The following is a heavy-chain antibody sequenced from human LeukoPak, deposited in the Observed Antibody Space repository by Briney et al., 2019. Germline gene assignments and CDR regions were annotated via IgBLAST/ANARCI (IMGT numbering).Heavy chain of an antibody. CDR3: AKHIYGVVSIQQ. CDR1: GVTFRTDT. CDR2: IRSRADGGTA. V-gene: IGHV3-15*01. D-gene: IGHD3-3*01. J-gene: IGHJ1*01. Sequence: PGGSLRLYCAASGVTFRTDTMHWVRQAPGKGLEWVGRIRSRADGGTAEYATAVEGRFTISRDDSTNTLYLHMSNVKTEDTAVYYCAKHIYGVVSIQQWGQGTLVTVSS.